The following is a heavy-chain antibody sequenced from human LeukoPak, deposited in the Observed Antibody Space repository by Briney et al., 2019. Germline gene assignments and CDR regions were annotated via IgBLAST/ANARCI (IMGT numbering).Heavy chain of an antibody. J-gene: IGHJ3*02. CDR1: GGSISSYY. CDR3: AREATGKTYDAFDI. CDR2: IYYSGST. V-gene: IGHV4-59*01. D-gene: IGHD1-1*01. Sequence: SETLSLTCTVSGGSISSYYWSWIRQPPGKGLEWIGYIYYSGSTNYNPSLKSRVTISVDTSKNQFSLKLSSVTAADTAVYYCAREATGKTYDAFDIWGQGTMVTVSS.